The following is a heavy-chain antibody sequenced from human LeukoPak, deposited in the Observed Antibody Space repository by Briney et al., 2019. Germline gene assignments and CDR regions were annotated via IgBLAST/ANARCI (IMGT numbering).Heavy chain of an antibody. Sequence: SETLSLTCTVSGGSISSSSYYWGWIRQPPGKGLEWIGSIYYSGSTYYNPSLKSRVTISVDKSKNPFSLKLSSVTAADTAVYYCARDRGSSWTPYYYGMDVWGQGTAVTVSS. CDR1: GGSISSSSYY. J-gene: IGHJ6*02. D-gene: IGHD6-13*01. CDR3: ARDRGSSWTPYYYGMDV. V-gene: IGHV4-39*07. CDR2: IYYSGST.